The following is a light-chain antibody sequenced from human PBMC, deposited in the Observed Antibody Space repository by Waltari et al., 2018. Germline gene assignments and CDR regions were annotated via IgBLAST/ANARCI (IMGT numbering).Light chain of an antibody. CDR2: DAS. V-gene: IGKV1-33*01. CDR1: QDISNY. CDR3: QQYDNLPRT. J-gene: IGKJ1*01. Sequence: DSQMSHSPSSLSASVGARVTITCQASQDISNYLNWYQQKPGKAPKLLIYDASNLETGVPSRFSGSGSGTDFTFTISSLQPEDIATYYCQQYDNLPRTFGQGTKVEIK.